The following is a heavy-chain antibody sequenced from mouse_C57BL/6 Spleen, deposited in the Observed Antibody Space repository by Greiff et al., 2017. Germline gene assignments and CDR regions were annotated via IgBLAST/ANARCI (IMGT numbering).Heavy chain of an antibody. V-gene: IGHV1-81*01. CDR1: GYTFTSYG. J-gene: IGHJ1*03. CDR2: IYPRSGNT. CDR3: AREDWDSRYFDV. D-gene: IGHD3-3*01. Sequence: QVQLQQSGAELARPGASVKLSCKASGYTFTSYGISWVKQRTGQGLEWIGEIYPRSGNTYYNEKFKGKATLTADKSSSTAYMELRSLTSEDSAVYFCAREDWDSRYFDVWGTGTTVTVSS.